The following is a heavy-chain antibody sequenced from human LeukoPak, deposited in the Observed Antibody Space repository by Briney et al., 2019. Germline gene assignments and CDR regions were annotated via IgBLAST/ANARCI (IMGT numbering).Heavy chain of an antibody. D-gene: IGHD2-8*01. CDR3: AKDLGIDIVLMENRFDP. V-gene: IGHV3-30*18. Sequence: PGGSLRLSCAASGFTFSSYGMHWVRQAPGKGLEWVAVISYDGSNKYYADSVKGRFTISRDNSKNTLYLQMNSLRAEDTAVYYCAKDLGIDIVLMENRFDPWGQGTLVTVSS. J-gene: IGHJ5*02. CDR2: ISYDGSNK. CDR1: GFTFSSYG.